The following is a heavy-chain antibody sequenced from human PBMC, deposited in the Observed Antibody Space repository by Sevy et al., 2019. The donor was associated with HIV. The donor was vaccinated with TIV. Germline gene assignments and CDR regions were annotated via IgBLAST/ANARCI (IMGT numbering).Heavy chain of an antibody. CDR3: ARGEWGGVNY. D-gene: IGHD3-16*01. CDR1: GFTFSTYE. Sequence: GGSLRLSCAASGFTFSTYEMNWVRQAPGKGLEWVSYISSSGSTIYYADSVKGRFTISRDNAKNSLYLQMNSLRAEVTAVYYCARGEWGGVNYWGQGTLVTVSS. CDR2: ISSSGSTI. V-gene: IGHV3-48*03. J-gene: IGHJ4*02.